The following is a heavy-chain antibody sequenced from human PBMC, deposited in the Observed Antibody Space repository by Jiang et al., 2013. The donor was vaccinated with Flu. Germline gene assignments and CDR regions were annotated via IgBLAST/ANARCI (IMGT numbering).Heavy chain of an antibody. CDR1: GGSISSSSYY. CDR3: ARRAPGRYCSSTSCYGFDY. Sequence: GSGLVKPSETLSLTCTVSGGSISSSSYYWGWIRQPPGKGLEWIGSIYYSGSTYYNPSLKSRVTISVDTSKNQFSLKLSSVTAADTAVYYCARRAPGRYCSSTSCYGFDYWGQGTLVTVSS. D-gene: IGHD2-2*01. V-gene: IGHV4-39*01. J-gene: IGHJ4*02. CDR2: IYYSGST.